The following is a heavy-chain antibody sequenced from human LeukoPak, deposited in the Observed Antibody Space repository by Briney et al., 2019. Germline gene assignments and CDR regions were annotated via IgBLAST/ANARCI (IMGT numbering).Heavy chain of an antibody. CDR1: GYTFTSYG. CDR3: AREAGYSSGWYVYFDY. V-gene: IGHV1-18*01. J-gene: IGHJ4*02. Sequence: ASVKVSCKASGYTFTSYGISWVRQAPGQGLEWMGWISGYNGNTKSAQKLQGRVTMTTDTSTSTAYMELRSLRSDETAVYYCAREAGYSSGWYVYFDYWGQGTLVTVSS. CDR2: ISGYNGNT. D-gene: IGHD6-19*01.